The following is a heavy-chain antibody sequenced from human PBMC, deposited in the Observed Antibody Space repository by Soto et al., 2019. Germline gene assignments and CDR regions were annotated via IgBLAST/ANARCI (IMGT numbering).Heavy chain of an antibody. CDR3: ARDKVPRYSSSSGSAYYYYGMDV. CDR1: GGTFSSYA. J-gene: IGHJ6*02. V-gene: IGHV1-69*13. D-gene: IGHD6-6*01. CDR2: IIPIFGTA. Sequence: ASVKVSCKGSGGTFSSYAISWVRQAPGQGLEGVGGIIPIFGTANYAQKFQGRVTITADESTSTDYMELSSLRSEDTAVYYCARDKVPRYSSSSGSAYYYYGMDVWGQGTTVTVSS.